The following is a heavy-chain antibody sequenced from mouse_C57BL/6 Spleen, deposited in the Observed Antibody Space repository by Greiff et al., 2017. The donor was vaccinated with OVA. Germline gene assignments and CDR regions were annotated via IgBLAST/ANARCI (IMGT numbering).Heavy chain of an antibody. Sequence: EVKLMESGGGLVKPGGSLKLSCAASGFTFSSYAMSWVRQTPEKRLEWVATISDGGSYTYYPDNVKGRFTISRDNAKNNLYLQMSHLKSEDTAMYYCASDGYYNAMDYWGQGTSVTVSS. CDR1: GFTFSSYA. CDR2: ISDGGSYT. V-gene: IGHV5-4*03. J-gene: IGHJ4*01. D-gene: IGHD2-3*01. CDR3: ASDGYYNAMDY.